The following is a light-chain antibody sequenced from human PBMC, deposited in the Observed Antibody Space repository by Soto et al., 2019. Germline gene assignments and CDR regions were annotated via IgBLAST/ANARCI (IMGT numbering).Light chain of an antibody. CDR3: GTWDSSLSAYV. Sequence: QSVLTQPPSVSAAPGQKVTISCSGSSSNLGNNYVSWYQQLPGTAPKLLIYDNNKRPSGIPDRFSDSKSGTSATLGITGLQTGDEADYYCGTWDSSLSAYVFGTGTKVTVL. CDR1: SSNLGNNY. J-gene: IGLJ1*01. CDR2: DNN. V-gene: IGLV1-51*01.